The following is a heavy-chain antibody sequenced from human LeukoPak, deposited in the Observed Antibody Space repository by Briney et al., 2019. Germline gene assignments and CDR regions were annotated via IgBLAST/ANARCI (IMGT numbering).Heavy chain of an antibody. CDR3: ARDGKTSSAAGTNYYGMDV. CDR2: ISSSGSTI. CDR1: GFTFSDYY. D-gene: IGHD6-13*01. Sequence: GGSLRLSCAASGFTFSDYYMSWIRQAPGKGLEWVSYISSSGSTIYYADFVKGRFTISRDNAKNSLYLQMNSLRAEDTAVYYCARDGKTSSAAGTNYYGMDVWGQGTTVTVSS. J-gene: IGHJ6*02. V-gene: IGHV3-11*01.